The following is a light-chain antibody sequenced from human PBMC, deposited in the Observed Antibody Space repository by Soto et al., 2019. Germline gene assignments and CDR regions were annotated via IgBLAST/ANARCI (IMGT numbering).Light chain of an antibody. J-gene: IGKJ1*01. CDR1: QSISVW. Sequence: HMTQSPSTLYSSVGERVTITCRASQSISVWLAWYQQKPGKAPKLLIYRASRLESGVPSRFSGSGSGTEFTLTISSLQPEDFAVYYCQQYNNWPRTFGQGTMV. V-gene: IGKV1-5*03. CDR2: RAS. CDR3: QQYNNWPRT.